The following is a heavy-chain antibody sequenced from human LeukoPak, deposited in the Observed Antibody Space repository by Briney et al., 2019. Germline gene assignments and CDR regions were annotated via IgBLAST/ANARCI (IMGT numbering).Heavy chain of an antibody. CDR3: ARLCCSSTSCFDS. CDR2: IYHSGST. J-gene: IGHJ4*02. Sequence: SETLSLTCAVCGYSISSGYYWGWIRQPPGKGLEWIGSIYHSGSTYYNPSLKSRVTISVDTSKNQFSLKLSSVSAADTAVYYCARLCCSSTSCFDSWGQGTLSPSPQ. D-gene: IGHD2-2*01. V-gene: IGHV4-38-2*01. CDR1: GYSISSGYY.